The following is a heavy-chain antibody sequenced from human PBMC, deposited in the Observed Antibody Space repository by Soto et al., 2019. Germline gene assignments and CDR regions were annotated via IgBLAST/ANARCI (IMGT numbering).Heavy chain of an antibody. CDR2: INPSGGST. D-gene: IGHD6-6*01. J-gene: IGHJ6*02. V-gene: IGHV1-46*01. CDR1: GYTFTSYY. CDR3: AMPGSDSTSSVGGLCDYYYGLDV. Sequence: ASVKVSCKASGYTFTSYYMHWVRQAPGQGLEWMGIINPSGGSTSYAQKFQGRVTMTRDTSTSTVYMELSSLRSEDTAVYYCAMPGSDSTSSVGGLCDYYYGLDVWGQGTTVTVSS.